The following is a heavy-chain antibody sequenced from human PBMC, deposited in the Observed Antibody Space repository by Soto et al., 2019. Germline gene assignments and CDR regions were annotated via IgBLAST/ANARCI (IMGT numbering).Heavy chain of an antibody. CDR3: ARGAERVVPAAMNWFDP. Sequence: SETLSLTCTVSGGSISSYYWSWIRQPPGKGLEWIGYIYYSGSTNYNPSLKSRVTISVDTSKNQFSLKLSSVTAADTAVYYCARGAERVVPAAMNWFDPWGQGTLVTVSS. CDR2: IYYSGST. CDR1: GGSISSYY. J-gene: IGHJ5*02. D-gene: IGHD2-2*01. V-gene: IGHV4-59*01.